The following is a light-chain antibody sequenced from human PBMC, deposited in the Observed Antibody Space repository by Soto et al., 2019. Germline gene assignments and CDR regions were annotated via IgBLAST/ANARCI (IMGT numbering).Light chain of an antibody. CDR2: EGS. CDR3: CSYAGSSTYV. Sequence: QSALTQPASVSGSPGQSITISCTGTSSDVGNYNLVSWYQQHPGKAPKLMIYEGSKRPSGVSNRISGSKSGNTASLTISGLQAEDEADYYCCSYAGSSTYVFGGGTKLTVL. CDR1: SSDVGNYNL. J-gene: IGLJ2*01. V-gene: IGLV2-23*01.